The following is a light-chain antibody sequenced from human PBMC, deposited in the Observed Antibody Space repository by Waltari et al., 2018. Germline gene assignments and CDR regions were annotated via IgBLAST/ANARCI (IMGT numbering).Light chain of an antibody. CDR1: PSVSST. V-gene: IGKV3-15*01. CDR3: QQYNNFPRS. Sequence: EIVMTQSPATLSVSPGERATLSCRASPSVSSTLAWYQQKPGQAPRLLIYGASTRATGIPARFSGSGSGTEFTLTISSLQSEDLAVYYCQQYNNFPRSFGQGTKVEIK. CDR2: GAS. J-gene: IGKJ1*01.